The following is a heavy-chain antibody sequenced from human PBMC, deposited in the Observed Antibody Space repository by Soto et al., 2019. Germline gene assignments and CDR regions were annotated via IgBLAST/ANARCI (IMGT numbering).Heavy chain of an antibody. CDR1: DGSFSDYY. J-gene: IGHJ6*03. Sequence: SETLSLTCAVYDGSFSDYYWNWIRQPPGKGLEWIGESNPSGGTNYNPSLESRVTISIDTSKKQFSLRLSSLTAADTAVYYCARGTTPPNYYYYMDVWGKGTTVTVSS. V-gene: IGHV4-34*01. D-gene: IGHD1-1*01. CDR2: SNPSGGT. CDR3: ARGTTPPNYYYYMDV.